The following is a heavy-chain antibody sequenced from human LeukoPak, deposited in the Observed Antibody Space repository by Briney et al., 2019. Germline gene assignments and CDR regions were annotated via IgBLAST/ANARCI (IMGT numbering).Heavy chain of an antibody. V-gene: IGHV4-31*03. Sequence: SETLSLTCTVTGGSISIGGYYWSWIRQHPGKGLEWIGYIYYSGSTYYNPSLKSRVTISVDTSKNQFSLKLSSVTAADTAVYYCARVLPIMIMFGGVPPILWGQGTMVTVSS. CDR2: IYYSGST. J-gene: IGHJ3*01. D-gene: IGHD3-16*01. CDR1: GGSISIGGYY. CDR3: ARVLPIMIMFGGVPPIL.